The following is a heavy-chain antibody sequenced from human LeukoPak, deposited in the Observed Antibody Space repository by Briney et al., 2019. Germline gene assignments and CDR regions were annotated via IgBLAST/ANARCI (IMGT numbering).Heavy chain of an antibody. Sequence: PSETLSLTCTVSGGSISSYYWSWIRKPPGKGLEWIGYIYYSGSTNYNPSLKSRVTISVDTSKNQFSLKLSSVTAADTAVYYCASTYYDYVWGRGDAFDIWGQGTMVTVSS. CDR2: IYYSGST. D-gene: IGHD3-16*01. J-gene: IGHJ3*02. CDR1: GGSISSYY. CDR3: ASTYYDYVWGRGDAFDI. V-gene: IGHV4-59*01.